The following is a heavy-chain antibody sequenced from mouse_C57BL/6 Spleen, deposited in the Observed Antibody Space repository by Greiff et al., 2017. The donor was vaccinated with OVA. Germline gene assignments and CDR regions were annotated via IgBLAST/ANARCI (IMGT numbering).Heavy chain of an antibody. CDR2: ISSGSSTI. J-gene: IGHJ4*01. V-gene: IGHV5-17*01. D-gene: IGHD2-3*01. Sequence: EVKLVESGGGLVKPGGSLKLSCAASGFTFSDYGMHWVRQAPEKGLEWVAYISSGSSTIYYADTVKGRFTISRDNAKNTLFLQMTSLRSEDTAMYYCARTYDEGYAMDYWGQGTSVTVSS. CDR1: GFTFSDYG. CDR3: ARTYDEGYAMDY.